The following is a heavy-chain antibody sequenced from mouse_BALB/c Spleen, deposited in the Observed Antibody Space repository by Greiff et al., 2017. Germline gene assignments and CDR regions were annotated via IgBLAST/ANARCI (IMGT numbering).Heavy chain of an antibody. CDR1: GFTFSSYA. CDR2: ISSGGST. Sequence: DVHLVESGGGLVKPGGSLKLSCAASGFTFSSYAMSWVRQTPEKRLEWVASISSGGSTYYPDSVKGRFTISRDNARNILYLQMSSLRSEDTAMYYCARGDGYYEGYFDVWGAGTTVTVSS. CDR3: ARGDGYYEGYFDV. V-gene: IGHV5-6-5*01. J-gene: IGHJ1*01. D-gene: IGHD1-1*01.